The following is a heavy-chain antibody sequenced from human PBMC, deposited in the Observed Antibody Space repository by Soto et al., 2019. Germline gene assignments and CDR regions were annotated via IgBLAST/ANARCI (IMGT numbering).Heavy chain of an antibody. V-gene: IGHV1-46*01. CDR2: INPNGGST. CDR3: ATSLLQGDF. CDR1: GYIFIHYY. D-gene: IGHD2-21*01. J-gene: IGHJ4*02. Sequence: QVQLVQSGAEVKKPGASVKVSCKASGYIFIHYYIHWVRQAPGQGLEWMAIINPNGGSTNYDKKFEGRVSVTSETYTSKVSMELNSLGSDDTAVYFCATSLLQGDFWGQGTLVTVSS.